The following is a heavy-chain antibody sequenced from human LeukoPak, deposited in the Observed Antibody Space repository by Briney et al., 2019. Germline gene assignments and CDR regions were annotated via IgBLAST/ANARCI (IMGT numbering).Heavy chain of an antibody. CDR3: STLFLELPQSPHDAFDI. V-gene: IGHV4-39*01. D-gene: IGHD1-7*01. Sequence: SSETLSLTCTVSGGSINNSTYYWGWIRQPPGKGLEWIGSIYYSGSTYYNPSLKNRLTISVDTSKNQFSLNLTSVTAADTALYYCSTLFLELPQSPHDAFDIWGQGTMVTVSS. CDR1: GGSINNSTYY. CDR2: IYYSGST. J-gene: IGHJ3*02.